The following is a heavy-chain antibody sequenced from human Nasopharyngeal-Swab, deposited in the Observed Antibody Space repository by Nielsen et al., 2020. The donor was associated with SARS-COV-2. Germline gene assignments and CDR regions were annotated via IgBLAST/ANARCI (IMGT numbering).Heavy chain of an antibody. V-gene: IGHV4-30-4*01. Sequence: SETLSLTCTVSGGSISSGDYYWSWIRQPPGKGLEWIGYIYYSGSTYYNPSLKSRVTTSVDTSKNQFSLKLSSVTAADTAVYYCARDWELLGFDYWGQGTLVTVSS. J-gene: IGHJ4*02. CDR2: IYYSGST. CDR1: GGSISSGDYY. D-gene: IGHD1-26*01. CDR3: ARDWELLGFDY.